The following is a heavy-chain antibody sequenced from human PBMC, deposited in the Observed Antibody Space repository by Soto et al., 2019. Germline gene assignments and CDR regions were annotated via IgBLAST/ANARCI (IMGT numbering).Heavy chain of an antibody. V-gene: IGHV3-23*01. CDR1: GFTFSSYA. J-gene: IGHJ4*02. Sequence: GWSLGLSCAASGFTFSSYAMSWVRQAPGKGLEWVSAISGSGGSTYYADSVKGRFTISRDNSKNTLYLQMNSLRAEDTAVYYCAKDSSGWYGKSPFDYWGQGTLVTLSS. CDR2: ISGSGGST. D-gene: IGHD6-19*01. CDR3: AKDSSGWYGKSPFDY.